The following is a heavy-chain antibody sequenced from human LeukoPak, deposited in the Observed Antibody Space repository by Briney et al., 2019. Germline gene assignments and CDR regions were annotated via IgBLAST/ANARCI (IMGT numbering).Heavy chain of an antibody. D-gene: IGHD2-15*01. J-gene: IGHJ6*04. CDR3: AKGLGYCSGGSCYSDYYYGMDV. CDR1: GFTFSSYA. Sequence: GGPLRLSCAASGFTFSSYAMSWVRQAPGKGLEWVSAISGSGGSTYYADSVKGRFTISRDNSKNTLYLQMNSLRAEDTAVYYCAKGLGYCSGGSCYSDYYYGMDVWGKGTTVTVSS. CDR2: ISGSGGST. V-gene: IGHV3-23*01.